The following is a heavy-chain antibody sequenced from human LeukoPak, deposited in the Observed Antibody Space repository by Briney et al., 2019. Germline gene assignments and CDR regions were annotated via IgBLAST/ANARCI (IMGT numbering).Heavy chain of an antibody. CDR3: ARGAWPVAYYDSSGYLHYFDY. Sequence: SVTVSCKASVYTFTSYYMHWVRPPPGQGLEWMGIINHSGACTHYAHKFQGRVTMTSDTSTSTVYMELSSLISEDTAVYYCARGAWPVAYYDSSGYLHYFDYWGQGTLVTVSP. CDR1: VYTFTSYY. D-gene: IGHD3-22*01. V-gene: IGHV1-46*01. CDR2: INHSGACT. J-gene: IGHJ4*02.